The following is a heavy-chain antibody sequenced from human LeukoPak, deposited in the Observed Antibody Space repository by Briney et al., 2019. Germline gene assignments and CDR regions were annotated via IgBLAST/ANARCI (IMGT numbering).Heavy chain of an antibody. Sequence: SETLSLTCTVSGGSISSYYWSWIRQPPGKGLEWIGYIYYSGSTNYNPSLKSRATISVDTSKNQFSLKLSSVTAADTAVYYCARDRGYYGSGSYYQFDYWGQGTLVTVSS. J-gene: IGHJ4*02. CDR2: IYYSGST. CDR1: GGSISSYY. CDR3: ARDRGYYGSGSYYQFDY. D-gene: IGHD3-10*01. V-gene: IGHV4-59*01.